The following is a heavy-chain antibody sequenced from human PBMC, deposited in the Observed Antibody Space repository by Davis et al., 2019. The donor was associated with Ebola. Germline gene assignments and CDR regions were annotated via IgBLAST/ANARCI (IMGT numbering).Heavy chain of an antibody. V-gene: IGHV4-34*09. CDR3: ARDVLTSNDGDWFDP. CDR1: GGSFSGYY. J-gene: IGHJ5*02. D-gene: IGHD1-1*01. CDR2: INHSGST. Sequence: MPSETLSLTCAVYGGSFSGYYWSWIRQPPGKGLEWIGEINHSGSTNYNPSLKSRVTISVDTSKNQFSLKLSSVTAADTAVYYCARDVLTSNDGDWFDPWGQGTLVTVSS.